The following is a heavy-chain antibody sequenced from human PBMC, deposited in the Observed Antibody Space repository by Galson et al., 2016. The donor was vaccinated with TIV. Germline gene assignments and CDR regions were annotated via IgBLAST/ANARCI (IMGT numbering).Heavy chain of an antibody. CDR2: ISNRGSMK. J-gene: IGHJ5*02. CDR3: ARERSGNDFENWFDP. CDR1: GFTFSSYE. D-gene: IGHD1-1*01. Sequence: SLRLSCADSGFTFSSYEMNWVRQAPGKGLEWVSYISNRGSMKFYADSVKGRFTISRDNAKNSLYLQMNSLRAEDTAVYYCARERSGNDFENWFDPWGQGTLVTVSS. V-gene: IGHV3-48*03.